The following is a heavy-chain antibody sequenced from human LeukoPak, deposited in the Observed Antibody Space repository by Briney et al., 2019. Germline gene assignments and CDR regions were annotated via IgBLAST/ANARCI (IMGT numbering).Heavy chain of an antibody. CDR3: ARDDGNSPQVDY. J-gene: IGHJ4*02. CDR1: GFTFSTYN. CDR2: ISSSSSYI. D-gene: IGHD4-23*01. V-gene: IGHV3-21*01. Sequence: GGSLRLSCAASGFTFSTYNMNWVRQAPGKGLEWVSSISSSSSYIYYAVSVKGRFTISRDNAKNSLYLQMDSLRAEDTAVYYCARDDGNSPQVDYWGQGTLVTVSS.